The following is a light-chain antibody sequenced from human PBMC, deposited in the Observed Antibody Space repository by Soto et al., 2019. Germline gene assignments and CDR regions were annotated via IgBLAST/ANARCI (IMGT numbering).Light chain of an antibody. CDR1: QGIGIY. CDR2: AAS. Sequence: DIQMTQSPSSLSASLGDRVTITCLASQGIGIYLAWFQQRPGKVPKLLIYAASTLQSGVPSRFSGSGSGTDFTLTISSLQPEDVATYYCQKYNSAPLTFGGGTRVEIK. V-gene: IGKV1-27*01. J-gene: IGKJ4*01. CDR3: QKYNSAPLT.